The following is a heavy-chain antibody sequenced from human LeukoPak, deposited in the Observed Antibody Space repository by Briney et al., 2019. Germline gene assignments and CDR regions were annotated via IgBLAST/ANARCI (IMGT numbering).Heavy chain of an antibody. J-gene: IGHJ3*02. V-gene: IGHV3-21*01. CDR1: GFTFSSYS. CDR2: ISSSSSYI. D-gene: IGHD3-22*01. CDR3: HTYYYDSSGYRDAFDI. Sequence: GGPLRLSCAASGFTFSSYSMNWVRQAPGKGLEWVSSISSSSSYIYYADSVKGRFTISRDNAKNTLYLQMNSLRAEDTAVYYCHTYYYDSSGYRDAFDIWGQGTMVTVSS.